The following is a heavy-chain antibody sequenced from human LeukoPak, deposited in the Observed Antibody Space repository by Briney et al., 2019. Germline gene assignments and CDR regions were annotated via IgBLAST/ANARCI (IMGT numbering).Heavy chain of an antibody. J-gene: IGHJ5*02. D-gene: IGHD2-2*01. Sequence: SETLSLTCAVYGGSFSGYYWSWIRQPPGKGLEWIGEINHSGSTNYNPSLKSRVTISVDTSKNQSSLKLSSVTAADTAVYYCARGYIVVVPAASNWFDPWGQGTLVTVSS. CDR3: ARGYIVVVPAASNWFDP. CDR1: GGSFSGYY. CDR2: INHSGST. V-gene: IGHV4-34*01.